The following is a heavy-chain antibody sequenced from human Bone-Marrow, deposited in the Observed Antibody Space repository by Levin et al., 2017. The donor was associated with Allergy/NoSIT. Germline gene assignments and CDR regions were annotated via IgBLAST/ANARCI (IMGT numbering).Heavy chain of an antibody. V-gene: IGHV3-15*01. CDR3: TTDYDYVWGSYRSTTRGF. CDR1: GFTFSNAW. CDR2: IKSKTDGGTT. Sequence: GGSLRLSCAASGFTFSNAWMSWVRQAPGKGLEWVGRIKSKTDGGTTDYAAPVKGRFTISRDDSKNTLYLQMNSLKTEDTAVYYCTTDYDYVWGSYRSTTRGFWGQGTLVTVSS. D-gene: IGHD3-16*02. J-gene: IGHJ4*02.